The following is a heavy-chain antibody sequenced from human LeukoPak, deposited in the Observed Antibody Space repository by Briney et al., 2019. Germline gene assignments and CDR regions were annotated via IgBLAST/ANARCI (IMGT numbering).Heavy chain of an antibody. V-gene: IGHV3-30*04. CDR2: ISYDGSNT. D-gene: IGHD5-12*01. CDR1: GFPFSTYA. CDR3: ARRGSSGYDYFDY. J-gene: IGHJ4*02. Sequence: GGSLRLSCAASGFPFSTYAMHWVRQAPGKGLEWVALISYDGSNTYNTDSVKGRITVSRDNSKNTLYLQMNSLRAEDTAVYYCARRGSSGYDYFDYWGQGTLVTVSS.